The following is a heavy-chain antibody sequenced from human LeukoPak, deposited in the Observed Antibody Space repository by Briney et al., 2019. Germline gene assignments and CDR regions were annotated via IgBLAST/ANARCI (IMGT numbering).Heavy chain of an antibody. CDR3: AKGSIGGPFDY. D-gene: IGHD3-10*01. V-gene: IGHV3-23*01. Sequence: PGGSLRLSCAASGFTVSSNYMSWVRQAPGKGLEWVSAISGSGGSTYYADSVKGRFTISRDNSKNTLYLQMNSLRAEDTAVYYCAKGSIGGPFDYWGQGTLVTVSS. CDR1: GFTVSSNY. CDR2: ISGSGGST. J-gene: IGHJ4*02.